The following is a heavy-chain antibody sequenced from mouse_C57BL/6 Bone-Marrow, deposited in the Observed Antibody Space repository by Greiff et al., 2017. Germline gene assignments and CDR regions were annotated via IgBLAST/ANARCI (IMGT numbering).Heavy chain of an antibody. J-gene: IGHJ3*01. D-gene: IGHD1-1*01. V-gene: IGHV2-6*03. CDR1: GFSLTSYG. Sequence: VQLQESGPGLVAPSQSLSITCTVSGFSLTSYGVHWVRQPPGKGLEWLVVIWSDGSTTYNSALKSRLSISKDNSKSQVFLKMNSLQTEDTAMYYCARRGYYGSNYLFAYWGQGTLVTVSA. CDR3: ARRGYYGSNYLFAY. CDR2: IWSDGST.